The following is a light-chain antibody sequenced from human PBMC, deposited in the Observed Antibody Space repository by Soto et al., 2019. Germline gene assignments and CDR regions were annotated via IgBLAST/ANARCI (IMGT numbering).Light chain of an antibody. CDR3: QQLNTYPDT. Sequence: DIQLTQSPSFLSASVGDRVTITCRASQGLNSYFAWYQQKPGKAPKLLLYATSTLRSVFPSRFSGSGSGAEFTRTITSLQPEDIATYYGQQLNTYPDTFGGGTKVEIK. CDR2: ATS. J-gene: IGKJ4*01. CDR1: QGLNSY. V-gene: IGKV1-9*01.